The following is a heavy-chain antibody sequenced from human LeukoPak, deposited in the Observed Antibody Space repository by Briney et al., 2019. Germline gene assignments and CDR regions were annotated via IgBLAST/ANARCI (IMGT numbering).Heavy chain of an antibody. CDR2: INPSGGST. Sequence: ATVKVSCKASGYTFTSYYMHWVRQAPGQGLEWMGIINPSGGSTSYAQKFQGRVTMTRDTSTSTVYMELSSLRSEDTAVYYCARSWLRRCWYFDLWGRGTLVTVSS. V-gene: IGHV1-46*01. CDR3: ARSWLRRCWYFDL. CDR1: GYTFTSYY. J-gene: IGHJ2*01. D-gene: IGHD5-12*01.